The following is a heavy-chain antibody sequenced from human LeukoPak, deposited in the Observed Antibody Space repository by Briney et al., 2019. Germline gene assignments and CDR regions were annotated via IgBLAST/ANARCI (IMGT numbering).Heavy chain of an antibody. J-gene: IGHJ4*02. D-gene: IGHD3-10*02. V-gene: IGHV4-59*12. Sequence: PSETLSLTCTVSGGSISSYYWSWIRQPPGKGLEWIGYIYYSGSTNYNPSLKSRVTISVDKTKNQFSLKLSSVTAADTAVYYCARDNVRGVMGYWGQGTLVTVSS. CDR2: IYYSGST. CDR1: GGSISSYY. CDR3: ARDNVRGVMGY.